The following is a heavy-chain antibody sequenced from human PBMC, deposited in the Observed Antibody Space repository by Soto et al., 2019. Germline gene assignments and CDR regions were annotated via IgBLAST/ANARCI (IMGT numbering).Heavy chain of an antibody. J-gene: IGHJ4*02. CDR1: GFTFSSNA. CDR3: ARDSILSGTTRPPPLDY. CDR2: MSYDGSNE. V-gene: IGHV3-30-3*01. Sequence: QVQLVESGGGVVQPGRSLRLSCAASGFTFSSNAMHWVRQAPGKGLEWVAVMSYDGSNEYYADSVKGRFTISRDNSKNTLYLQMNSLRVEDTAVYYCARDSILSGTTRPPPLDYWGQGTLVTVSS. D-gene: IGHD4-17*01.